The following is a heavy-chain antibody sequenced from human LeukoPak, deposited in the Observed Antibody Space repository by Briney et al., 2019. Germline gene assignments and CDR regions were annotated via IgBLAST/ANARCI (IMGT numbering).Heavy chain of an antibody. D-gene: IGHD3-10*01. CDR3: VMYYYGSGPAGGFDY. Sequence: SVKVSCKASGGTFSSYAISWVRQAPGQGLEWMGRIIPIFGTADYAQKFQGRVTITTDESTSTAYMELSGLRSEDTAVYYCVMYYYGSGPAGGFDYWGQGTLVTVSS. J-gene: IGHJ4*02. CDR2: IIPIFGTA. V-gene: IGHV1-69*05. CDR1: GGTFSSYA.